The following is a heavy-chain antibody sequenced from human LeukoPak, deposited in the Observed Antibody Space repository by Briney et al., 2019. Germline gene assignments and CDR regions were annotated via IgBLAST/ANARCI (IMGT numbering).Heavy chain of an antibody. CDR3: ARDHSPYVGQFDYLDY. Sequence: GGSLRLSCAASGFTFNTYGMSWVRHSPGKGLEWVSAISGSATGYMTNYADSVKGRFTISRDNDKNTLYLQMNSLRAEDTAVYYCARDHSPYVGQFDYLDYWGQGTLVTVSS. CDR2: ISGSATGYMT. J-gene: IGHJ4*02. CDR1: GFTFNTYG. V-gene: IGHV3-23*01. D-gene: IGHD3-16*01.